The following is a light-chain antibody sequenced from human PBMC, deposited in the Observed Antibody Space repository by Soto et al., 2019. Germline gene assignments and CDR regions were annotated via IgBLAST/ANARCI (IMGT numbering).Light chain of an antibody. Sequence: LSEHQKKGDTLSCMASQSSSSNLAWYQQKPGQAPRLVIFDASTRATGIPDRFTGRGSGTEFTLTTTSLQSEDSGVYFCPQYDNWHPLTFGGGTKVDIK. CDR2: DAS. V-gene: IGKV3-15*01. J-gene: IGKJ4*01. CDR3: PQYDNWHPLT. CDR1: QSSSSN.